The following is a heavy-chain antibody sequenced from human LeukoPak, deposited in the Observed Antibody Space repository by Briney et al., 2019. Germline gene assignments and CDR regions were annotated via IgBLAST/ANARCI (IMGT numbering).Heavy chain of an antibody. CDR1: GGSISSSSYY. V-gene: IGHV4-39*01. CDR2: IYYSGSI. Sequence: PSQTLSLTCTVSGGSISSSSYYWGWIRQPPGKGLEWIGSIYYSGSIYYNPSLKSRVTISVDTSKNQFSLKLSSVTAADTAVYYCARVNYGDDGEDYWGQGTLVTVSS. J-gene: IGHJ4*02. D-gene: IGHD4-17*01. CDR3: ARVNYGDDGEDY.